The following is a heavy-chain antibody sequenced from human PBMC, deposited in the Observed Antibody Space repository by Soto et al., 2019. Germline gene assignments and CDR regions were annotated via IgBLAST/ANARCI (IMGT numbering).Heavy chain of an antibody. Sequence: QMQLVQSGSEVKKPGASVTVSCKASDYIFTTYGISWGRQAHGQGLERMGWVSPYSNITNYAQKFPGRGTMTPETSTRTVYMELRSLRSDDTAMYYCARNGERDLGLNYYFYYGMDVWGQGTSVTVSS. CDR1: DYIFTTYG. CDR3: ARNGERDLGLNYYFYYGMDV. D-gene: IGHD3-10*01. J-gene: IGHJ6*02. CDR2: VSPYSNIT. V-gene: IGHV1-18*01.